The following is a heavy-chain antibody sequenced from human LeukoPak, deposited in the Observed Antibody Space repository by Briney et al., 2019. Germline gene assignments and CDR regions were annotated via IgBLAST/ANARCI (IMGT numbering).Heavy chain of an antibody. D-gene: IGHD2-2*01. CDR2: MNPNSGNT. Sequence: ASVKVSCKASGYTFTSYDINWVRQATGQGLEWMGWMNPNSGNTGYAQKFQGRVTMTRNTSISTAYMELSSLRSEDTAVYYRARGRRIVVPAARTRVNWFDPWGQGTLVTVSS. J-gene: IGHJ5*02. CDR3: ARGRRIVVPAARTRVNWFDP. V-gene: IGHV1-8*01. CDR1: GYTFTSYD.